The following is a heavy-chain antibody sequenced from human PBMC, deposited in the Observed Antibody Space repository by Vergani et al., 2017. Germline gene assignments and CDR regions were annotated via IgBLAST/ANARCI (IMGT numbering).Heavy chain of an antibody. CDR2: IIPIFATA. CDR3: ARGVYYYGSGRPIYYYYGMDV. CDR1: GGSFSSYG. Sequence: QVQLVQSGAEVRKPGSSVKVSCKASGGSFSSYGISWVRQAPGQGLEWMGGIIPIFATAHYPQKFQDRVTISADESTSTAYMELSSLRSDDTAVYYCARGVYYYGSGRPIYYYYGMDVWGQGTTVTVSS. V-gene: IGHV1-69*12. J-gene: IGHJ6*02. D-gene: IGHD3-10*01.